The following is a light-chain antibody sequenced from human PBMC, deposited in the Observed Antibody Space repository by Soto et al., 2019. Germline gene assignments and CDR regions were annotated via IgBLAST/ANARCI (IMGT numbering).Light chain of an antibody. CDR3: QQGLT. CDR1: ETLGGNF. J-gene: IGKJ4*01. CDR2: GVS. Sequence: EIVLTQSPGTLSLSPGERATLSCRASETLGGNFLAWYQVRPGQAPRLLIYGVSSRATGIPDRFSGSGSGTDFTLTISRLDPEYFAVYYCQQGLTFGGGTQVEIK. V-gene: IGKV3-20*01.